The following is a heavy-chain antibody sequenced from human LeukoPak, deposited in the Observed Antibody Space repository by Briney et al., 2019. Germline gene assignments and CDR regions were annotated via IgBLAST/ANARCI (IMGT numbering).Heavy chain of an antibody. D-gene: IGHD6-13*01. V-gene: IGHV1-2*02. J-gene: IGHJ6*03. CDR3: AREGSPDYYYYYMDV. CDR1: GYTFTGYY. CDR2: INPNSGGT. Sequence: ASVKVSCKASGYTFTGYYMHWVRQAPGQGLEWMGWINPNSGGTNYAQKFQGRVTMTRDTSISTAYMELSRLRSDDTAVYYCAREGSPDYYYYYMDVWGKGTTVTVSS.